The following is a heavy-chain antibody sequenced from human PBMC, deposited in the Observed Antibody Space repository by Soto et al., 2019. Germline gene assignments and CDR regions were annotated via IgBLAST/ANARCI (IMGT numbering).Heavy chain of an antibody. CDR2: ISPTGEQR. D-gene: IGHD3-10*01. CDR1: RFTFRNYG. Sequence: SGGSLRLSCAASRFTFRNYGMSWVRQGPGKGLEWVSGISPTGEQRFYVDSVKGRFFISRDNSQNTLSLEMSNLRADDTAVYYCAKRYGSGSYRDFNSYYGMDIWGQGTSVTV. J-gene: IGHJ6*02. V-gene: IGHV3-23*01. CDR3: AKRYGSGSYRDFNSYYGMDI.